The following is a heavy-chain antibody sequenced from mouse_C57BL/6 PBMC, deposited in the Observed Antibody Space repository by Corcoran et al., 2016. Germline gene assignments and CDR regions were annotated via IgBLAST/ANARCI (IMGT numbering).Heavy chain of an antibody. V-gene: IGHV9-3*01. CDR1: GYTFTTYG. CDR2: INTYSGVP. Sequence: QIQLVQSGPELKKPGETVKISCKASGYTFTTYGMSWVKQAPGKGLKWMGWINTYSGVPTYADDFKGRFAFSLETSASTAYLQIINLKNEDTATYFCARYYFDYWGQGTTLTVSS. J-gene: IGHJ2*01. CDR3: ARYYFDY.